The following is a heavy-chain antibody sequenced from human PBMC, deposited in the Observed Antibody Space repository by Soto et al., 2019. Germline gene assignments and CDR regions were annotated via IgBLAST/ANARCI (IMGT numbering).Heavy chain of an antibody. CDR2: INHSGST. J-gene: IGHJ4*02. D-gene: IGHD2-21*01. Sequence: SETLSLTCAVYGGSFSGYYWSWIRQPPGKGLEWIGEINHSGSTNYNPSLKSRVTISVDTSKNQFSLKLSSVTAADTAVYYCASYRLRQFDYWGQGTLVTVSS. CDR3: ASYRLRQFDY. CDR1: GGSFSGYY. V-gene: IGHV4-34*01.